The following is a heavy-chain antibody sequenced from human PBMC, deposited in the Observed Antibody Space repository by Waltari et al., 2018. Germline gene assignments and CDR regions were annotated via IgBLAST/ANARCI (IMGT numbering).Heavy chain of an antibody. CDR3: ARAVVDYYDSSGLTRFDP. CDR2: IIPIFGTA. D-gene: IGHD3-22*01. CDR1: GGTFSSYA. Sequence: QVQLVQSGAEVKKPGSSVTVPCKASGGTFSSYAISWVRQAPGQGLEWMGGIIPIFGTANYAQKFQGRVTITTDESTSTAYMELSSLRSEDTAVYYCARAVVDYYDSSGLTRFDPWGQGTLVTVSS. V-gene: IGHV1-69*05. J-gene: IGHJ5*02.